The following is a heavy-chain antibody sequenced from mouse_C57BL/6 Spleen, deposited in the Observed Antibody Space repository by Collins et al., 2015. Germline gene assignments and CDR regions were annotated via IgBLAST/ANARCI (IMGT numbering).Heavy chain of an antibody. J-gene: IGHJ1*03. Sequence: QIQLVQSGPELKKPGETVKISCKASGYTFTTYGMSWVKQAPGKGLKWMGWINTYSGVPTYADDFKGRFAFSLETSASTAYLQINNLKNEDTATYFCARRGYGSSYVWYFDVWGTGTTVTVSS. D-gene: IGHD1-1*01. CDR2: INTYSGVP. CDR3: ARRGYGSSYVWYFDV. V-gene: IGHV9-3*01. CDR1: GYTFTTYG.